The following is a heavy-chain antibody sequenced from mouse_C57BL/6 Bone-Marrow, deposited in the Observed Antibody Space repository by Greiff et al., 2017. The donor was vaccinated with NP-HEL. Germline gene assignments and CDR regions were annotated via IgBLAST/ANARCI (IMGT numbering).Heavy chain of an antibody. J-gene: IGHJ1*03. D-gene: IGHD1-1*01. CDR2: INPNNGGT. CDR1: GYTFTDYY. CDR3: ARPTVQWYFDV. Sequence: VQLQQSGPELVKPGASVKISCKASGYTFTDYYMNWVKQSHGKSLEWIGDINPNNGGTSYNQKFKGKATLTVDKSSRTAYMELRSLTSEDSAVYYCARPTVQWYFDVWGTGTTVTVSS. V-gene: IGHV1-26*01.